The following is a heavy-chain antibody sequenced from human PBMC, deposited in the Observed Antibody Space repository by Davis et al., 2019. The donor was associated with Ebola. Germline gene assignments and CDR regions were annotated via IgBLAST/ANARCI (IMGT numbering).Heavy chain of an antibody. CDR1: GFTFSTYA. J-gene: IGHJ3*02. D-gene: IGHD1-26*01. Sequence: GGSLRLSCAASGFTFSTYAMHWVRQAPGKGLEWVALILYDGSNQYYADSVKGRFTVSRDNSKNTLHLQMNNLRPEDTAVYYCAREGAEQAFDIWGQGTMVTVSS. V-gene: IGHV3-30-3*01. CDR3: AREGAEQAFDI. CDR2: ILYDGSNQ.